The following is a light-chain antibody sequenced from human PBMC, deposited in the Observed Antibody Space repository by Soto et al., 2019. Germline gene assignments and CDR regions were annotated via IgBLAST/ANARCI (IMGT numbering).Light chain of an antibody. CDR3: QQYETFSGT. Sequence: DIPMTQPPSTLSASFGDPVPLTCRASQSVSGWLAWYQQKPGEAPKLLIYDASALPRGVPSRFSGSGSGTKFTLTIASLQPDDFATYYCQQYETFSGTFGPGTKVDI. J-gene: IGKJ1*01. V-gene: IGKV1-5*01. CDR2: DAS. CDR1: QSVSGW.